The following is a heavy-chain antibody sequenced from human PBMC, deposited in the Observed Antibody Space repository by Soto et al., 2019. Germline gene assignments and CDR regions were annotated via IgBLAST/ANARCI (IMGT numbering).Heavy chain of an antibody. V-gene: IGHV4-59*01. Sequence: QVHLQESGPGLVKPLETLSLTCTVSGGSIRNVYWSWIRQPPGKGLEWICFIFHSGNAKYNPSLKSRVTISVDTSKNQFSLSLDSVTAADTAVYFCARAHAPTLPFDYWGQGTLVTVSS. D-gene: IGHD2-2*01. J-gene: IGHJ4*01. CDR1: GGSIRNVY. CDR3: ARAHAPTLPFDY. CDR2: IFHSGNA.